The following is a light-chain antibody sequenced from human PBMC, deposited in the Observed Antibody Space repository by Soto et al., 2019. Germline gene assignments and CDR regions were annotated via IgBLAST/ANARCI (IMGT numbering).Light chain of an antibody. J-gene: IGLJ2*01. CDR1: TSDIGSYNL. V-gene: IGLV2-14*02. CDR2: EGN. CDR3: SSYTSSSALI. Sequence: QSVLTQPASVSGSPGQSITISCTGSTSDIGSYNLVSWYQQYPGKAPKLMIYEGNKRPSGLSNRFSGSRSCNTASMTISGLQDEDEANYYCSSYTSSSALIFGGGTKLTVL.